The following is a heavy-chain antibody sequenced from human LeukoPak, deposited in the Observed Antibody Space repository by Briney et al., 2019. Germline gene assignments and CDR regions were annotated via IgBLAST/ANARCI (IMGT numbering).Heavy chain of an antibody. CDR3: AKESERWLQSSWFDP. CDR2: IRYDGSNK. J-gene: IGHJ5*02. V-gene: IGHV3-30*02. D-gene: IGHD5-24*01. Sequence: GGSLRLSCAASGFTFSSYGMHWVRQAPGKGLEWVAFIRYDGSNKYYADSVKGRFTISRDNSKNTLYLQMNSLRAEDTAVYYCAKESERWLQSSWFDPWGQGTLVTVSS. CDR1: GFTFSSYG.